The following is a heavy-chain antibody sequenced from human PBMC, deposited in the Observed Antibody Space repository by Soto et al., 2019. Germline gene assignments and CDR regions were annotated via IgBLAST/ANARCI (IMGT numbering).Heavy chain of an antibody. Sequence: PGGSLRLSCAASGFTFSSYSMNWVRQAPGKGLEWVSSISSSSSYIYYADSVKGRFTISRDNAKNSLYLQMNSLRAEDTAVYYCARDPTGGTSSTSHNWFDPWGQGTLVTVSS. CDR1: GFTFSSYS. CDR2: ISSSSSYI. CDR3: ARDPTGGTSSTSHNWFDP. D-gene: IGHD2-2*01. J-gene: IGHJ5*02. V-gene: IGHV3-21*01.